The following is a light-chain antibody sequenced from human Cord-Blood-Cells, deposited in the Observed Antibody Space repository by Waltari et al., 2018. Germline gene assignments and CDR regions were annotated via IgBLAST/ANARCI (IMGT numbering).Light chain of an antibody. Sequence: QLVLTQSAAASAHPGGLARLTSTPRSRHRSYSMQRHQQQPEKGPRYFMKLNHDGSHRRGDGIPDRFSGSSSGAERYLTSSSLQSEDEADYYWQTWGTGIQVFGGGTKLTVL. CDR2: LNHDGSH. V-gene: IGLV4-69*01. J-gene: IGLJ3*02. CDR1: SRHRSYS. CDR3: QTWGTGIQV.